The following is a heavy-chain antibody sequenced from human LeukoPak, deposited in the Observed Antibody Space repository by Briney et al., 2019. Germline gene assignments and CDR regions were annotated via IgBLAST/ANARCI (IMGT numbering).Heavy chain of an antibody. Sequence: PSQTLSLTCTVSGGSISSGDHSWSRIRQPPGKGLEWIGYIYYSGSTYYNPSLKSRVTISVDTSKTQFSLKLSSVTAADTAVYYCARGPLDYHWGQGTLVTVSS. V-gene: IGHV4-30-4*01. D-gene: IGHD3-3*01. J-gene: IGHJ5*02. CDR3: ARGPLDYH. CDR2: IYYSGST. CDR1: GGSISSGDHS.